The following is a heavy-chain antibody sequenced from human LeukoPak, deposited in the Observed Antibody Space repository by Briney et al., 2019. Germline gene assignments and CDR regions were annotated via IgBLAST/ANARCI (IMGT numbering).Heavy chain of an antibody. J-gene: IGHJ4*02. Sequence: SETLSLTCTVSGGSLSSYYWSWLRQPPGKGLEWIGYIYYSGSTNYNPSLKSRVTISVDTSKNEFSLKLSSVTAADTAVYYCARESEWLLPYFDYWGQGTLVTVSS. D-gene: IGHD3-22*01. CDR2: IYYSGST. CDR3: ARESEWLLPYFDY. V-gene: IGHV4-59*01. CDR1: GGSLSSYY.